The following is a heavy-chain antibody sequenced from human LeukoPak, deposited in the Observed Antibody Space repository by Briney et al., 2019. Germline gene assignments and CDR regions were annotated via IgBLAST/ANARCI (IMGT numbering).Heavy chain of an antibody. CDR1: GFIFSRYS. Sequence: PGGSLRLSCAVSGFIFSRYSMNWVRQAPGKGLEWVSSISNIGTSIYYADSVKGRFTISRDNAKNSLYLQMDSLRAEDTAVYYCAPEDTTMVEHLDFDYWGQGTLATVSS. D-gene: IGHD5-18*01. J-gene: IGHJ4*02. V-gene: IGHV3-21*01. CDR3: APEDTTMVEHLDFDY. CDR2: ISNIGTSI.